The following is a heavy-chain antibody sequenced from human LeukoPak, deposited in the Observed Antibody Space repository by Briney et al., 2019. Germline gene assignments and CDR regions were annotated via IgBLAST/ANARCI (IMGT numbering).Heavy chain of an antibody. CDR1: GFTFSSYW. Sequence: PGGSLRLSCAASGFTFSSYWMSWVRQAPGKGLEWVANIKQDGSEKYYVDSVKGRFTISRDNAKNSLYLQMNSLRAEDTAVYYCARERWQGYNWFDPRGQGTLVTVSS. V-gene: IGHV3-7*03. CDR3: ARERWQGYNWFDP. J-gene: IGHJ5*02. CDR2: IKQDGSEK. D-gene: IGHD4-23*01.